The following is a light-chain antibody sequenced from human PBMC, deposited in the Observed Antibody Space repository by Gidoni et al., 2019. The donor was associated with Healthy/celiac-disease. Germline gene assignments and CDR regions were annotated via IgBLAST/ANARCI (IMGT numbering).Light chain of an antibody. V-gene: IGKV3-11*01. J-gene: IGKJ4*01. CDR3: QQRSNWPGT. CDR1: QSVRSY. CDR2: DAS. Sequence: DIVLTPSPATLSLSPGERATLSCRASQSVRSYLAWYQQKPGQAPRLLIYDASNRATGIPARFSGSGSGTDFTLTISSLEPEDFAVYYCQQRSNWPGTFXGXTKVEIK.